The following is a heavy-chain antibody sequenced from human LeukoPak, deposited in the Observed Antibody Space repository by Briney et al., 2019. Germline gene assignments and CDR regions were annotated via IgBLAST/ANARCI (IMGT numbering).Heavy chain of an antibody. J-gene: IGHJ4*02. CDR1: GFTFSSYA. V-gene: IGHV3-66*01. CDR3: ARGMWSGFDY. Sequence: GGSLRLSCAASGFTFSSYAMHWVRQTPGKGLEWVSVIYSGGSTYYADSVKGRFTISRDNSKNTLYLQMNSLRAEDTAVYYCARGMWSGFDYWGQGTLVTVSS. CDR2: IYSGGST. D-gene: IGHD2-21*01.